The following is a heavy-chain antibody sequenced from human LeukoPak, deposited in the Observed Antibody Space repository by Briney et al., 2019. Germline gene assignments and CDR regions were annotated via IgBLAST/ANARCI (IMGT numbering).Heavy chain of an antibody. CDR3: ARPRGGNYYDSSGYEFDY. CDR1: GFTFSSYS. Sequence: GGSLRLSCAASGFTFSSYSMNWVRQAPGQGLEWVAVISYDGSNKYYADSVKGRFTISRDNSKNTLYLQMNSLRVEDTAVYYCARPRGGNYYDSSGYEFDYWGQGTLVTVSS. J-gene: IGHJ4*02. D-gene: IGHD3-22*01. V-gene: IGHV3-30*03. CDR2: ISYDGSNK.